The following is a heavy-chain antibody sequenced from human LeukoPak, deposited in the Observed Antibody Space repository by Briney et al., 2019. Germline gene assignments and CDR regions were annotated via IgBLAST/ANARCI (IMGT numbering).Heavy chain of an antibody. Sequence: ASVKVSCKASGYTFTGYYMHWVRQAPGQGLEWMGWINPNSGGTNYAQKFQGRVTMTRDTSISTAYMELSRLRSDGTAVYYCARGGGSYRDYYYYMDVWGKGTTVTVSS. CDR3: ARGGGSYRDYYYYMDV. V-gene: IGHV1-2*02. D-gene: IGHD1-26*01. CDR1: GYTFTGYY. J-gene: IGHJ6*03. CDR2: INPNSGGT.